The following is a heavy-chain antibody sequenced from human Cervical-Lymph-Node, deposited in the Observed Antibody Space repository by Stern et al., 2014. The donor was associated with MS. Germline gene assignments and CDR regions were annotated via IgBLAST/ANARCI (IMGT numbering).Heavy chain of an antibody. CDR2: ISSGGRYI. Sequence: EVQLVESGGGLVKPGGSLRLSCAASGFTFSYYSMNWVRQAPGKGLEWVAYISSGGRYIYYADSLKGRFTISRHNAKTSLYLQMNSLRAEDTAVYYCARGRGGNYRYYFDYWGRGTLVTVSS. V-gene: IGHV3-21*01. J-gene: IGHJ4*02. D-gene: IGHD4-23*01. CDR1: GFTFSYYS. CDR3: ARGRGGNYRYYFDY.